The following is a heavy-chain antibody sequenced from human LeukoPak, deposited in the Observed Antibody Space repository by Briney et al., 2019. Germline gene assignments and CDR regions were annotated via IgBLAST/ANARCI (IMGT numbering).Heavy chain of an antibody. Sequence: PSETLSLTCAVYGGSFSGYYWSWIRQPPGKGLEWIGEINHSGSTNCNSSLKSRVTISVDTSKNQFSLKLSSVTAADTAVYYCARGGRITISRPYFYWGQGTLVTVSS. CDR1: GGSFSGYY. J-gene: IGHJ4*02. CDR3: ARGGRITISRPYFY. D-gene: IGHD3-3*01. CDR2: INHSGST. V-gene: IGHV4-34*01.